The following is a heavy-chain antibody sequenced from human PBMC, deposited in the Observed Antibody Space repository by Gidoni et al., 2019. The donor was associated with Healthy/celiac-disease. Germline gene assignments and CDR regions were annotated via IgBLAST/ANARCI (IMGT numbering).Heavy chain of an antibody. CDR3: ARESTFITMVRGVSDY. CDR2: ISAYNGNT. CDR1: GYTFTSYG. V-gene: IGHV1-18*01. Sequence: VQSGAEVKKPGASVKVFYKASGYTFTSYGISWVRQAPGQGLEWMGWISAYNGNTNYAQKLQGRVTMTTDTSTSTAYMELRSLRSDDTVVYYCARESTFITMVRGVSDYWGQGTLVTVSS. D-gene: IGHD3-10*01. J-gene: IGHJ4*02.